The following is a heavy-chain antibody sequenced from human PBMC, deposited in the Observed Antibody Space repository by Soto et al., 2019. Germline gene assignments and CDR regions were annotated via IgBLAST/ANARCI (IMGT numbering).Heavy chain of an antibody. CDR3: ARRDRSGYSYWLDT. D-gene: IGHD3-22*01. CDR2: ISYSGST. CDR1: GGSISDGYY. V-gene: IGHV4-31*03. J-gene: IGHJ5*02. Sequence: SETLSLTCTVSGGSISDGYYWSWIRQHPGKGLEWIGSISYSGSTSYNPSLKSRLTISVDRSKSQFSLNLSSVTAADTAVYYCARRDRSGYSYWLDTWGQGTLVTVSS.